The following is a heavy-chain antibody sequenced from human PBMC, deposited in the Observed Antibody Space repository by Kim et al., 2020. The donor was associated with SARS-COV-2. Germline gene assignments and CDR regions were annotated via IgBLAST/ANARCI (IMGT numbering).Heavy chain of an antibody. Sequence: GGSLRLSCAASGFTFSSYAMHWVRQAPGKGLEYVSAISSNGGSTYYANSVKGRFTISRDNSKNTLYLQMGSLRAEDMAVYYCARVHYDFWSGHSYYFDYWGQGTLVTVSS. J-gene: IGHJ4*02. CDR3: ARVHYDFWSGHSYYFDY. CDR2: ISSNGGST. V-gene: IGHV3-64*01. CDR1: GFTFSSYA. D-gene: IGHD3-3*01.